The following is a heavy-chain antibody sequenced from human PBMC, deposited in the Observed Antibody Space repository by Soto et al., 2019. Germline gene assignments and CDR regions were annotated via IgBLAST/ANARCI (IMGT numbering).Heavy chain of an antibody. V-gene: IGHV3-23*01. J-gene: IGHJ4*02. CDR2: ISGSGGST. Sequence: EVQLLESGGGLVQPGGSLRLSCAASGFTFSSYAMSWVRQAPGKGLEWVSAISGSGGSTYYADSVKGRFTISRDNSKNTLYLQMNSLRAEDTAVYYCAKEFTADFWSGYQPTRFFGYWGQGTLVTVSS. CDR1: GFTFSSYA. D-gene: IGHD3-3*01. CDR3: AKEFTADFWSGYQPTRFFGY.